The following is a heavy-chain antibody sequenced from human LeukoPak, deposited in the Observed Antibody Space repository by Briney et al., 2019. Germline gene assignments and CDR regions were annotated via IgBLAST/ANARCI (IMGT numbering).Heavy chain of an antibody. CDR1: GFTFRNHA. J-gene: IGHJ4*02. CDR2: ISDDGSSK. CDR3: ARGHSGSYWLIDY. D-gene: IGHD1-26*01. V-gene: IGHV3-30-3*01. Sequence: GGSLRLSCAASGFTFRNHAIHWVRQAPGKGLEWVAVISDDGSSKYNADSVKGRFIISRDNSKNTLYLQMNSLRAEETAVYFCARGHSGSYWLIDYWGQGTLVIVSS.